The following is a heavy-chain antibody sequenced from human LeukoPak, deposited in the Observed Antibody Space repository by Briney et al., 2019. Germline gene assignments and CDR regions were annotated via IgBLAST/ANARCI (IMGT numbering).Heavy chain of an antibody. CDR2: ISYDGSNK. CDR3: AIAPVVRGVIRNFDY. CDR1: GCSFISCS. D-gene: IGHD3-10*01. Sequence: GGALRLSCAASGCSFISCSMNWVGQAPGRGLEGVAGISYDGSNKYYADAVKGRFTISRDNSNNTLYLQMNSLRAEDTAVYYCAIAPVVRGVIRNFDYWGQGTLVTVSS. J-gene: IGHJ4*02. V-gene: IGHV3-30*03.